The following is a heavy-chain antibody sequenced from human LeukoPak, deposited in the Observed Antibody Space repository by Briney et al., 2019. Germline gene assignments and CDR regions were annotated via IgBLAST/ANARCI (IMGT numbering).Heavy chain of an antibody. D-gene: IGHD5-18*01. J-gene: IGHJ6*02. V-gene: IGHV1-2*02. CDR1: GYTFTAYY. CDR2: FNPNSGTT. Sequence: ASVHVSCKASGYTFTAYYMHWVRQAPGEGLEWMAWFNPNSGTTNYAQKFRGRVTMTRDTSISTAYMEVSRLRSDDTAVYYCARGGYSYGLGYYHGMDVWGQGTTGTVSS. CDR3: ARGGYSYGLGYYHGMDV.